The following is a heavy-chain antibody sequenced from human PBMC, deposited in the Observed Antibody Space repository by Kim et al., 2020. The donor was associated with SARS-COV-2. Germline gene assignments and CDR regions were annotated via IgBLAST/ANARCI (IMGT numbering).Heavy chain of an antibody. CDR2: ISSSSSYT. Sequence: GGSLRLSCAASGFTFSDYYMSWIRQAPGKGLEWVAYISSSSSYTNYADSVKGRFTMSRDNAKNSLYLQMNSLRAKDTAVYYCARVGYDYVWGSYRDYYYYYGMDVWGQGTTVTVSS. J-gene: IGHJ6*02. CDR1: GFTFSDYY. D-gene: IGHD3-16*02. V-gene: IGHV3-11*05. CDR3: ARVGYDYVWGSYRDYYYYYGMDV.